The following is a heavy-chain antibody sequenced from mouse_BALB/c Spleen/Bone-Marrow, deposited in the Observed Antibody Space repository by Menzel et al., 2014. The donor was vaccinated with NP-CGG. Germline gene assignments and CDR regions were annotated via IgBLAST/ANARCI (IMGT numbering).Heavy chain of an antibody. Sequence: VKVVESGAELIKPGASVKISCKATGYTFSNYWIDWVKQRPGHGLEWIGEILPGSGTANYNEKFKGKATFTADTSSNTAYMQLSSLTSEDSALYYCARASVVPYYFDFWGQGTTLTVS. CDR2: ILPGSGTA. D-gene: IGHD1-1*01. J-gene: IGHJ2*01. CDR1: GYTFSNYW. V-gene: IGHV1-9*01. CDR3: ARASVVPYYFDF.